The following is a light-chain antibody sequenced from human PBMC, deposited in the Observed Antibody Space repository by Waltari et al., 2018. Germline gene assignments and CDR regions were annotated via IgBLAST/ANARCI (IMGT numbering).Light chain of an antibody. CDR2: GAS. CDR3: QQYHDWPPYT. CDR1: QSVSSN. V-gene: IGKV3-15*01. Sequence: EIVMTQSPATLSVSPGEGATLSCRASQSVSSNLAWYQHKPGQAPRLLSFGASRRGSGTPARFSGSGSWTEFTLTISSLQSEDFALYYCQQYHDWPPYTFGQGTKLEIK. J-gene: IGKJ2*01.